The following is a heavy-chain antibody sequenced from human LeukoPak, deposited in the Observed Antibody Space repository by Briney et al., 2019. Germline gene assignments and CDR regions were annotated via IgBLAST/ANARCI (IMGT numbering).Heavy chain of an antibody. D-gene: IGHD3-22*01. Sequence: PGGSLRLSCAASGFTFSTYSMNWVRQAPGKGLEWVSYISTSSSIIYYADSVKGRFTISRDNAKNSLYLQMNSLRAEDTAVYYCARLMIVVVNEARGFDYWGQGTLVTVSS. CDR2: ISTSSSII. J-gene: IGHJ4*02. V-gene: IGHV3-48*01. CDR3: ARLMIVVVNEARGFDY. CDR1: GFTFSTYS.